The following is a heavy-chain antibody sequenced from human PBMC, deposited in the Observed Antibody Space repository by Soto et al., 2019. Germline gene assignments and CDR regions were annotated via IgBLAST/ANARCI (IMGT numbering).Heavy chain of an antibody. V-gene: IGHV4-61*01. CDR2: IYYSGST. CDR3: AREQQLGHVKSFDY. J-gene: IGHJ4*02. CDR1: GVSVSNGSYY. D-gene: IGHD6-13*01. Sequence: SETLSLTCTASGVSVSNGSYYWSWIRQPPGKGLEWIGYIYYSGSTNYNPSLKSRVTISVDTSKNQFSLKLSSVTATDTAIYYCAREQQLGHVKSFDYWGQGTLVTVSS.